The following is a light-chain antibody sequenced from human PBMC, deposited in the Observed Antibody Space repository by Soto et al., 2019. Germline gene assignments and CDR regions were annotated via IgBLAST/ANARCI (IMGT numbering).Light chain of an antibody. CDR3: QHYNSYPYT. CDR2: KAS. J-gene: IGKJ2*01. V-gene: IGKV1-5*03. Sequence: DLQMTQSPSTLSASVGDRVTIACRASQSISSYLAWYQQKPGKAPNLLIYKASNLASGVPSRFTGDGSGTDFTLTINSLQHDDSVNYFCQHYNSYPYTFGQGTKLEIK. CDR1: QSISSY.